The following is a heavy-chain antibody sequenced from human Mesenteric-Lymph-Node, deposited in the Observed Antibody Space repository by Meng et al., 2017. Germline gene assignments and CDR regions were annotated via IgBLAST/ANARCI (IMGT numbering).Heavy chain of an antibody. J-gene: IGHJ3*02. CDR2: IRSKAYGGTT. CDR3: TRINFVAYAFDI. D-gene: IGHD2-21*01. Sequence: GGSLRLSCTASGFTFGDYAMSWVRQAPGKGLEWVGFIRSKAYGGTTEYAASVKGRFTISRDDSKSIAYLQMNSLKTEDTAVYYCTRINFVAYAFDIWGQGTMVTVSS. CDR1: GFTFGDYA. V-gene: IGHV3-49*04.